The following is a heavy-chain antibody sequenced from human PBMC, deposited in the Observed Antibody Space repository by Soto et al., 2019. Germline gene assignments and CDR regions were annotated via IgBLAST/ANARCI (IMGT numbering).Heavy chain of an antibody. CDR3: ASDPYYYASGY. J-gene: IGHJ4*02. V-gene: IGHV3-11*01. Sequence: QVQLQQWGAGLLKPSETLSLTCAVYGGSFSGYYWSWIRQPPGKGLEWLSYISGSGNTIYYADSVKGRFTVSRDNARNSLYLQMNSLRAEDTAFYYCASDPYYYASGYWGQGTLVTVSS. CDR1: GGSFSGYY. D-gene: IGHD3-10*01. CDR2: ISGSGNTI.